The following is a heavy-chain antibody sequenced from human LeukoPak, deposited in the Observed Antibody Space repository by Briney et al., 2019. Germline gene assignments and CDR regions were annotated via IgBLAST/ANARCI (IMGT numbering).Heavy chain of an antibody. CDR2: INHSEST. CDR1: GGSFSGYY. D-gene: IGHD5-12*01. J-gene: IGHJ5*02. Sequence: SETLSLTCAVYGGSFSGYYWSWIRQPPGKGLEWIGEINHSESTNYNPSLKSRVTISVDTSKNQFSLKLSSVTAADTAVYYCARAPGATIRGARWFDPWGQGTLVTVSS. V-gene: IGHV4-34*01. CDR3: ARAPGATIRGARWFDP.